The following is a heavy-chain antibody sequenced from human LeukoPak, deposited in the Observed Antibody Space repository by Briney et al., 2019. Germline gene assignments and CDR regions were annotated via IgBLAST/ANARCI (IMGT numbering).Heavy chain of an antibody. CDR2: ISHSGNT. CDR3: ATAGPEGPNWRYYIDS. V-gene: IGHV4-59*01. CDR1: GDSINKYC. D-gene: IGHD1-1*01. Sequence: SETLSLTCTVSGDSINKYCWSWLRQSPGKGLEWIGYISHSGNTNYHPSLKSRVTISVEKSSNQFSLRLSSVTAADTAVYYCATAGPEGPNWRYYIDSWGQGILVTVSS. J-gene: IGHJ4*02.